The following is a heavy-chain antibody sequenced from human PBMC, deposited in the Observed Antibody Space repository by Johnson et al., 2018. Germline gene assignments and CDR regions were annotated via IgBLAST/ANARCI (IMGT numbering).Heavy chain of an antibody. Sequence: QVQLVQSGGGVVQHGRSLRLCCAASGFTFSAYAMHWVRQAPGKGLEWVAVISYDGSKKYYADAVKGRFIISRDNAKNSLYLQMNSRRAEETAVDYCARDPGGQSYDYYYMDVWGKGATVTVSS. J-gene: IGHJ6*03. CDR2: ISYDGSKK. V-gene: IGHV3-30-3*01. D-gene: IGHD1-26*01. CDR1: GFTFSAYA. CDR3: ARDPGGQSYDYYYMDV.